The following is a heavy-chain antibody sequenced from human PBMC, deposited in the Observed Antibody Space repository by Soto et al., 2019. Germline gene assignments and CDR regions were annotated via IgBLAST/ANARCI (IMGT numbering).Heavy chain of an antibody. CDR2: MNPNTGNT. CDR1: GYTFTNYN. D-gene: IGHD6-25*01. CDR3: AREAASDPSFYYHYMDV. J-gene: IGHJ6*03. Sequence: QEPLVQSGAEVKKPGAPVKVSCKASGYTFTNYNINWVRQATGHGLEWMGWMNPNTGNTDYAEKFQGRVTMTRNSSINTAYMELSGLRSDDTAVYYCAREAASDPSFYYHYMDVWRKGTTVSVSS. V-gene: IGHV1-8*01.